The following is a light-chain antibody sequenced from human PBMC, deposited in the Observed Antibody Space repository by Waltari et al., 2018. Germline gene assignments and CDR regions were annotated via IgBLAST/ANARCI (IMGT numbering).Light chain of an antibody. Sequence: SYEVTQPPSVSVSPGQTASITCSGDNLSEKYVSWYQQKPGQSPVVVIYEDDDRPSGIPERFSGSNFGNTATLTISGTQAMDEADYYCQAWDGSSSTVVFGGGTKVIVL. V-gene: IGLV3-1*01. CDR3: QAWDGSSSTVV. CDR2: EDD. CDR1: NLSEKY. J-gene: IGLJ2*01.